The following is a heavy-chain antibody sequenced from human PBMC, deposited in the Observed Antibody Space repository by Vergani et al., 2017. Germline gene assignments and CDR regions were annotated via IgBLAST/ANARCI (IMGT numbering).Heavy chain of an antibody. J-gene: IGHJ4*02. V-gene: IGHV3-33*01. CDR1: GFTFSSYG. CDR2: IWYDGSNK. D-gene: IGHD2-2*02. Sequence: QVQLVESGGGVVQPGTSLRLSCAASGFTFSSYGMHWVRQAPGKGLEWVAVIWYDGSNKYYADSVKGRFTISRDNSKNTLYLQMNSLRAEDTAVYYCARGRYQLLYDLALHGPLNFDYWGQGTLVTVSS. CDR3: ARGRYQLLYDLALHGPLNFDY.